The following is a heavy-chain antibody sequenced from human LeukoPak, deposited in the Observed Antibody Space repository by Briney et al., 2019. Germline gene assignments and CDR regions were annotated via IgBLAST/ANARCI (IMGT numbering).Heavy chain of an antibody. J-gene: IGHJ4*02. CDR3: AKDRVGSGSPEARVSDY. D-gene: IGHD1-26*01. V-gene: IGHV3-48*01. CDR2: ISSTSNTI. Sequence: PGGSLRLSCAASGFTFSSYSMNWVRQAPGKGLEWISYISSTSNTIYYADSVEGRFTISRDNARNSLYLQMNSLRAEDTAIYYCAKDRVGSGSPEARVSDYRGQGTLVTVSS. CDR1: GFTFSSYS.